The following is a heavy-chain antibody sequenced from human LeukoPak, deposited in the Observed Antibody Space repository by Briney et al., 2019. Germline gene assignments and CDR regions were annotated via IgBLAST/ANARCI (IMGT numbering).Heavy chain of an antibody. J-gene: IGHJ4*02. CDR2: ISWNSGSI. CDR1: GFTFDDYA. D-gene: IGHD2-15*01. Sequence: GGSLRLSCAASGFTFDDYAMHWVRQAPGKGLEWVSGISWNSGSIGYADSVKGRFTISRDNAKNSLYLQMNSLRAEDTALYYCAKEEGYRAFDYWGQGTLVTVSS. CDR3: AKEEGYRAFDY. V-gene: IGHV3-9*01.